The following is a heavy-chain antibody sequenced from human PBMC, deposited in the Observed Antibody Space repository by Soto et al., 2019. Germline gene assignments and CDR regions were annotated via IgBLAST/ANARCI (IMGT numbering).Heavy chain of an antibody. CDR3: ARESSEEGITIFGVVINNYYYYGMDV. CDR1: GFSFGSNS. CDR2: ISDTAHRI. Sequence: HPGGSLRLSCSASGFSFGSNSMAWVRQAPGKGLEWVASISDTAHRIFHADSVKGRFTISRDNSKNTLYLQMNSLRAEDTAVYYCARESSEEGITIFGVVINNYYYYGMDVWGQGTTVTVSS. D-gene: IGHD3-3*01. V-gene: IGHV3-23*01. J-gene: IGHJ6*02.